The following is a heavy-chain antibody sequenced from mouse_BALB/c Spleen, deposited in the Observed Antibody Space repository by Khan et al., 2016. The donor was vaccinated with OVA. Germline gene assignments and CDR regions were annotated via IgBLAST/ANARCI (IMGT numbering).Heavy chain of an antibody. V-gene: IGHV2-6-1*01. CDR1: GFSLTNYG. CDR3: ARQPYYHYNIMDY. CDR2: IWSDGST. J-gene: IGHJ4*01. D-gene: IGHD2-10*01. Sequence: MQLEESGPGLVAPSQSLSITCTISGFSLTNYGVHWVRQPPGKGLEWLVVIWSDGSTTYNSALKSRLTISKDNSKRQVFLKMNSLQTDDTGMYFCARQPYYHYNIMDYWGQGTSVTVSS.